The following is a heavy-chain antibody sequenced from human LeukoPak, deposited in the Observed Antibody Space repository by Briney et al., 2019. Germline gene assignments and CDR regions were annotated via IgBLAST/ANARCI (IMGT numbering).Heavy chain of an antibody. D-gene: IGHD5-18*01. Sequence: PGGSLRLSCAASGFPFSDYYMSWIRQAPGKGLEWVSYISGTDSIVYFADSVKGRFTISRDNAKNSLYLQMNSLRAEDTAVYYCARRDTAMVLNWFDPWGQGTLVTVSS. J-gene: IGHJ5*02. V-gene: IGHV3-11*01. CDR2: ISGTDSIV. CDR3: ARRDTAMVLNWFDP. CDR1: GFPFSDYY.